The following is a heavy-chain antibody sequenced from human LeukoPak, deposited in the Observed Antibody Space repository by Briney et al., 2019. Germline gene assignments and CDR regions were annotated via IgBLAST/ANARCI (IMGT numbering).Heavy chain of an antibody. CDR2: IYYSGST. D-gene: IGHD6-6*01. Sequence: SETLSLTCTVSGGSISSSSYYWGWIRQPPGTGLEWIGSIYYSGSTYYNPSLKSRVTISVDTSKNQFSLKLSSVTAADTAVYYCARIRGIAARFCDYWGQGTLVTVSS. CDR1: GGSISSSSYY. V-gene: IGHV4-39*07. J-gene: IGHJ4*02. CDR3: ARIRGIAARFCDY.